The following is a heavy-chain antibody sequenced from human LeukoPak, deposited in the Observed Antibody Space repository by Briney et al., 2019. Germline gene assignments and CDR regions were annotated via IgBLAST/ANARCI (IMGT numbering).Heavy chain of an antibody. CDR3: AKYALDSGSYSGDY. J-gene: IGHJ4*02. CDR2: IRYDGSNK. Sequence: PGGSLRLSCAASGFTFSSYGMHWVRQAPGKGLEWVAFIRYDGSNKYYADSVKGRFTISRDNSKNTLYLQTNSLRAEDTAVYYCAKYALDSGSYSGDYWGQGTLVTVSS. D-gene: IGHD1-26*01. V-gene: IGHV3-30*02. CDR1: GFTFSSYG.